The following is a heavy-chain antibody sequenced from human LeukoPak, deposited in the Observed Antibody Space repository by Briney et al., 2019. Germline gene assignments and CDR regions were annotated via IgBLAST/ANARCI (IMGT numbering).Heavy chain of an antibody. D-gene: IGHD6-19*01. CDR3: TTLPWQWPRYYFDY. V-gene: IGHV3-30*02. CDR2: IRLDGTNK. J-gene: IGHJ4*02. Sequence: GGSLRLSCAASGFTFSSYGMHWVRQAPGKGLEWVAFIRLDGTNKDYADSVKGRFTISRDNAKNSVYLQMNSLRAEDTAVYYCTTLPWQWPRYYFDYWGQGTLVTVSS. CDR1: GFTFSSYG.